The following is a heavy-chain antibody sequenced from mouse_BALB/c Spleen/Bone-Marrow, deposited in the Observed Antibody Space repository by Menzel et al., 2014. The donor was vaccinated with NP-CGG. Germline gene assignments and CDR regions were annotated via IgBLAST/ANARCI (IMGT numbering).Heavy chain of an antibody. J-gene: IGHJ3*01. D-gene: IGHD2-3*01. Sequence: EVKLLESGGGLVQPGRSLKISCAASGFDFSGFWMGWVRLAPGKGLEWIGEINPDSRTINYSPFLKDRFIISRDNAKNTLYLYMSKVRSEDTALYYCARLGYYGGFAYWGQGTLVTVSA. V-gene: IGHV4-1*02. CDR2: INPDSRTI. CDR1: GFDFSGFW. CDR3: ARLGYYGGFAY.